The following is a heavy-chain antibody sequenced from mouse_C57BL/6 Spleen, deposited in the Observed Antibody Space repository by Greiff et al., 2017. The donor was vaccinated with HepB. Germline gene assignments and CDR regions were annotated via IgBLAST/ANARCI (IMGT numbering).Heavy chain of an antibody. J-gene: IGHJ1*03. D-gene: IGHD1-1*01. CDR1: GFTFSNYW. Sequence: EVNVVESGGGLVQPGGSMKLSCVASGFTFSNYWMNWVRQSPEKGLEWVAQIRLKSDNYATHYAESVKGRFTISRDDSKSSVYLQMNNLRAEDTGIYYCTQWDYGSSYGGYFDVWGTGTTVTVSS. CDR3: TQWDYGSSYGGYFDV. CDR2: IRLKSDNYAT. V-gene: IGHV6-3*01.